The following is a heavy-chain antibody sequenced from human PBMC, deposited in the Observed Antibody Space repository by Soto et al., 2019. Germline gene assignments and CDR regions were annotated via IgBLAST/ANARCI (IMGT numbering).Heavy chain of an antibody. CDR1: GFTFRSSA. J-gene: IGHJ6*02. Sequence: SVKVSCKTSGFTFRSSAVQWVRQARGQRLEWIGWLVAGTGNTNYAQKFQQRVTISSDRSTNTVSMELSSLTSEDTAVYYCATGAYCSGGSCSDYYYYYYGMDLWGQGTTVTVSS. D-gene: IGHD2-15*01. V-gene: IGHV1-58*01. CDR2: LVAGTGNT. CDR3: ATGAYCSGGSCSDYYYYYYGMDL.